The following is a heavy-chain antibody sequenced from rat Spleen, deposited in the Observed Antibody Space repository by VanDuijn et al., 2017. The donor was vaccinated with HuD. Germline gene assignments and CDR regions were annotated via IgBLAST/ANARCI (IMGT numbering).Heavy chain of an antibody. V-gene: IGHV5-7*01. D-gene: IGHD1-2*01. CDR3: ARDYSNYFPYWYFDF. J-gene: IGHJ1*01. CDR2: INYDGSRT. Sequence: EVQLVESGGGLVQPGRSLKLSCAVSGFTLGDYYMAWVRQAPRKGLEWVATINYDGSRTYYRDSVKGRFTISRDNAKSTLYLQMDSLRSEDTANYYCARDYSNYFPYWYFDFWGPGTMVTVSS. CDR1: GFTLGDYY.